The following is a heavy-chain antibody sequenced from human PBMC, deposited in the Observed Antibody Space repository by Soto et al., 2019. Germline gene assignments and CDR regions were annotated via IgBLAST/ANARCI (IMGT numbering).Heavy chain of an antibody. D-gene: IGHD2-2*01. CDR1: GGSISSGDYY. CDR2: IYYSGST. Sequence: SETLSLTCTVSGGSISSGDYYWSWIRQPPGKGLEWIGYIYYSGSTYYNPSLKSRVTISVDTSKNQFSLKLSSVTAADTAVYYCGSSDATDCSSTSCYGGRAWFDPWGQGTLLTVSS. J-gene: IGHJ5*02. V-gene: IGHV4-30-4*01. CDR3: GSSDATDCSSTSCYGGRAWFDP.